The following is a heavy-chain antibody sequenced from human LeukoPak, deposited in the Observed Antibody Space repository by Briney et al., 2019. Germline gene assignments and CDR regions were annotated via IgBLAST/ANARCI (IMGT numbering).Heavy chain of an antibody. V-gene: IGHV4-34*01. D-gene: IGHD3-10*01. J-gene: IGHJ4*02. CDR2: INHSGST. CDR3: ARGRQEYYFDY. Sequence: SETLSLTCAVYGGSFSGYYWSWIRQPLGKGLEWIGEINHSGSTNYNPSLKSRVTISVDTSKNQFSLKLSSVTAADTAVYYCARGRQEYYFDYWGQGTLVTVSS. CDR1: GGSFSGYY.